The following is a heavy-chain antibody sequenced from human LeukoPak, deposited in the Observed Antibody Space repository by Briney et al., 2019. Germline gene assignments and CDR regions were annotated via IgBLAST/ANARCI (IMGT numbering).Heavy chain of an antibody. D-gene: IGHD6-19*01. V-gene: IGHV4-59*01. CDR1: GGSISGYY. Sequence: SETLSLTCTVSGGSISGYYWSWIRQPPGKGLEYIGYIYDSGITNYNPTLKSRVTISPDTSKNQFSLKVTSVTAADTAVYYCAREGSGWYALDYWGQGTLVTVAS. J-gene: IGHJ4*02. CDR3: AREGSGWYALDY. CDR2: IYDSGIT.